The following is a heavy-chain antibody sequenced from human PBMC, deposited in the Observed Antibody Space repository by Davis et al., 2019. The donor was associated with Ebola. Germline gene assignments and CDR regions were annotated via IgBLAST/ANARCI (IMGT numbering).Heavy chain of an antibody. CDR2: MNPNSGNT. Sequence: AASVKVSCKASGYTFTSHDINWVRQATGQGLEWVGWMNPNSGNTGYAQKFQGRVTMTRDTSTNTVYMELSSLRSEDTAVYYCARDDYVWGSPPFFDSWGQGTLVTVSS. CDR3: ARDDYVWGSPPFFDS. J-gene: IGHJ4*02. V-gene: IGHV1-8*01. D-gene: IGHD3-16*01. CDR1: GYTFTSHD.